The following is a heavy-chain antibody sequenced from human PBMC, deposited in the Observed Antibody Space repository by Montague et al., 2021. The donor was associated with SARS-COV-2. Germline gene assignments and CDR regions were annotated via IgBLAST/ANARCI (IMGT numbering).Heavy chain of an antibody. D-gene: IGHD4-17*01. CDR1: GGSISSYY. CDR2: IYYSGST. CDR3: AREPDYGDYFDY. Sequence: SDTLSLTCTVSGGSISSYYWSWIRQPPGKGLEWIGYIYYSGSTNYNPSLKSRVTTTVDTSKNQFSLKLSSVTAADTAVYYCAREPDYGDYFDYWGQGTLVTVSS. J-gene: IGHJ4*02. V-gene: IGHV4-59*07.